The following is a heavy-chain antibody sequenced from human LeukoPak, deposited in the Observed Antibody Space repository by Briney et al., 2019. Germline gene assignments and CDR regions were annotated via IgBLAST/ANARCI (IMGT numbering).Heavy chain of an antibody. J-gene: IGHJ6*02. D-gene: IGHD6-6*01. V-gene: IGHV1-18*01. CDR3: ARDREYSSSSNANGMDV. CDR2: ISAYNGNT. Sequence: ASVKVSCKASGYTFTSYGISWVRQAPGQGLEWMGWISAYNGNTNYAQKLQGRVTMTTDTSTSTAYMELRSLRSDDAAVYYCARDREYSSSSNANGMDVWGQGTTVTVSS. CDR1: GYTFTSYG.